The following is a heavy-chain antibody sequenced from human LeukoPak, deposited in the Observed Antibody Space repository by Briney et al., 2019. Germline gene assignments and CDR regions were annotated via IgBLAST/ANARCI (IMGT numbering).Heavy chain of an antibody. V-gene: IGHV3-48*01. D-gene: IGHD5-12*01. CDR1: GFSFSTYS. CDR3: ARDGAQGRGYSENYFDY. Sequence: GGSLRLSCAASGFSFSTYSMTWVRQAPGKGLEWVSYISSSSSTIYYGGSVKGRFTISRDNSKNTLYLQMNSLRAEDTAVYYCARDGAQGRGYSENYFDYWGQGTLVTVSS. J-gene: IGHJ4*02. CDR2: ISSSSSTI.